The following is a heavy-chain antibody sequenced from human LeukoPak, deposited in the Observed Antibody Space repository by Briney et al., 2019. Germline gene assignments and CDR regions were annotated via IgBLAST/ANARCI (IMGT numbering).Heavy chain of an antibody. CDR2: IWYDGSNK. Sequence: PGRSLRLSCAASGFTFSSYGMHWVRQAPGKGLEWVAVIWYDGSNKYYADSVKGRFTISRDNSKNTLYLQMNSLRAEDTAVYYCARVGGSTSFNFDYWGQGTLVTVSS. V-gene: IGHV3-33*01. J-gene: IGHJ4*02. CDR1: GFTFSSYG. CDR3: ARVGGSTSFNFDY. D-gene: IGHD2-2*01.